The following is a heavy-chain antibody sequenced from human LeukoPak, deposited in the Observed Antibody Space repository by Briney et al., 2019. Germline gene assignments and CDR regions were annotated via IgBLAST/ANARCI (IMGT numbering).Heavy chain of an antibody. V-gene: IGHV1-45*02. CDR1: GYTFTYRY. CDR2: ITPFNGNT. D-gene: IGHD4-17*01. Sequence: ASVKVSCKASGYTFTYRYLHWVRQAPGQALEWMGWITPFNGNTNYAQKFQDRVTITRDRSMSTAYMELSSLRSEDTAMYYCARSGGDYVFVYWGQGTLVTVSS. J-gene: IGHJ4*02. CDR3: ARSGGDYVFVY.